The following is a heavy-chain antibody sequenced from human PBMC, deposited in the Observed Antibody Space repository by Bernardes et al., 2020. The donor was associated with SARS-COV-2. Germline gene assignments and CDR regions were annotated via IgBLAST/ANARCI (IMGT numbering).Heavy chain of an antibody. D-gene: IGHD3-3*01. Sequence: VGSLRLSCAASGFTFSSYAMSWVRQAPGKGLEWVSAISGSGGSTYYADSVKGRFTISRDNSKNTLYLQMNSLRAEDTAVYYCAKREYYDFWSGPIDYWGQGTLVTVSS. CDR3: AKREYYDFWSGPIDY. V-gene: IGHV3-23*01. J-gene: IGHJ4*02. CDR2: ISGSGGST. CDR1: GFTFSSYA.